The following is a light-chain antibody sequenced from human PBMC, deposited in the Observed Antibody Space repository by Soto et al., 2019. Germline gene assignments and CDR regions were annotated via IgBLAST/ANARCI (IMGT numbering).Light chain of an antibody. Sequence: SYELTQPPSVSVAPGKTARITCGGNNIGSKSVHWYQQKPGQAPVLVIYYDSDRPSGIPERFSGSNSGNTATLTISRVEAGDEAEYYCQVWDSSSDHHVVFGGGTKVTVL. CDR1: NIGSKS. CDR3: QVWDSSSDHHVV. CDR2: YDS. V-gene: IGLV3-21*04. J-gene: IGLJ2*01.